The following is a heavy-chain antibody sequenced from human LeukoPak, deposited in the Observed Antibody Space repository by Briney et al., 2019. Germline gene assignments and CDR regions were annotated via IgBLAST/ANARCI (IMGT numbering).Heavy chain of an antibody. V-gene: IGHV3-33*06. CDR3: AKDGSNYHPFDY. J-gene: IGHJ4*02. CDR2: IWDDGITK. CDR1: GFTFSSYG. Sequence: GGSLRLSCAASGFTFSSYGMHWVRQAPGKGLEWVAVIWDDGITKHYADSVKGRFTISRDNSKNTLYLQMNSLRAEDTAVYYCAKDGSNYHPFDYWGQGTLVTVSS. D-gene: IGHD1-7*01.